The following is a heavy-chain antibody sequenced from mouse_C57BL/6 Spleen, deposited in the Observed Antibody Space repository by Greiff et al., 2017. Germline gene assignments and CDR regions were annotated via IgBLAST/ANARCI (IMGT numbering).Heavy chain of an antibody. V-gene: IGHV5-16*01. Sequence: EVKLVESEGGLVQPGSSMKLSCTASGFTFSDYYMAWVRQVPEQGLEWVANINYDGSSTYYLDSLKSRYIISRDNAKNILYLQLSSLKSEDAATEYCARDKRKGYFDVWGTGTTVTVSS. CDR1: GFTFSDYY. J-gene: IGHJ1*03. CDR2: INYDGSST. CDR3: ARDKRKGYFDV.